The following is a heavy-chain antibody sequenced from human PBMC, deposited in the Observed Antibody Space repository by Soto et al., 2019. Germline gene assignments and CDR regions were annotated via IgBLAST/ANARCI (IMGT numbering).Heavy chain of an antibody. CDR2: IYWSGDE. D-gene: IGHD6-6*01. J-gene: IGHJ3*01. CDR3: ARGIATRPVFAFDV. V-gene: IGHV2-5*01. CDR1: GFSLTTSGVG. Sequence: GSGPTAGEPTQTLTLTCSFSGFSLTTSGVGVGWIRQPPGKALEWLAHIYWSGDEHYRPSRKSRLSITKDASKNQVVLTMTNMDPVDTATYYCARGIATRPVFAFDVWGQGTMVTVSS.